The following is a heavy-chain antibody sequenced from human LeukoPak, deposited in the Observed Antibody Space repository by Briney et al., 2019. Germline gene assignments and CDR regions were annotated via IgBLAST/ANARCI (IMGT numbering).Heavy chain of an antibody. CDR1: GGSISSYY. V-gene: IGHV4-59*08. D-gene: IGHD1-14*01. CDR2: IYYSGST. J-gene: IGHJ3*02. CDR3: TRHTGVNTPHAI. Sequence: PSETLSLTCTVSGGSISSYYWSWIRQPPGKGLEWIGYIYYSGSTNYNPSLKSRVTISVDTSKNQFSLKLSSVTAADTAVYYCTRHTGVNTPHAIWGQGTMVTVSS.